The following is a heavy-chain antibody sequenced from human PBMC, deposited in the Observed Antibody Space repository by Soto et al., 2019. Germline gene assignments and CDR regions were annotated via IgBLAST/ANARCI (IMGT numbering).Heavy chain of an antibody. J-gene: IGHJ3*02. Sequence: SVNVSCKTSGCTFSSYAISWVRQAGGQGLEWMGGIIPIFGTANYAQKFQGRVTITADESTSTACMELSSLRSEDTAVYYCARDLVHIYDSRIYAFDIWGQGIMVTVSS. CDR1: GCTFSSYA. CDR3: ARDLVHIYDSRIYAFDI. CDR2: IIPIFGTA. V-gene: IGHV1-69*13. D-gene: IGHD3-22*01.